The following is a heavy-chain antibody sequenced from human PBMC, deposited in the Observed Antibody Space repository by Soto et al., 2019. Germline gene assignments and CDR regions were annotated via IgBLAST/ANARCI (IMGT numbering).Heavy chain of an antibody. CDR2: VIPIFGTP. CDR3: ARVVSCRSSSCLYYGMDV. J-gene: IGHJ6*02. D-gene: IGHD2-2*01. CDR1: GGDFKNFI. Sequence: VQLVQSGAEVRKPGSSVKVSCKASGGDFKNFIIAWVRQAPGHGLEWMGGVIPIFGTPNFVQKFQDRVTITADEATSTTYMELRSLRSEDTAVYYCARVVSCRSSSCLYYGMDVWGQGTTVIVSS. V-gene: IGHV1-69*01.